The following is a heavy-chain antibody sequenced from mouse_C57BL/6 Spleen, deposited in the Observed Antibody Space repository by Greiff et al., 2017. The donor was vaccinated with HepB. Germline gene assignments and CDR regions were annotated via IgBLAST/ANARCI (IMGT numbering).Heavy chain of an antibody. CDR2: IYPRSGNT. J-gene: IGHJ2*01. V-gene: IGHV1-81*01. CDR1: GYTFTSYG. CDR3: ARYLGTYDGYDDYFDY. Sequence: VQLQQSGAELARPGASVKLSCKASGYTFTSYGISWVKQRTGQGLEWIGEIYPRSGNTYYNEKFKGKATLTADKSSSTAYMELRSLTSEDSAVYFCARYLGTYDGYDDYFDYWGQGTTLTVSS. D-gene: IGHD2-3*01.